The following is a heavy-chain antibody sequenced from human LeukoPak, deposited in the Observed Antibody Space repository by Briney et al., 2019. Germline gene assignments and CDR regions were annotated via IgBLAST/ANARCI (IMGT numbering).Heavy chain of an antibody. J-gene: IGHJ4*02. CDR1: GGSFSGYY. V-gene: IGHV4-34*01. CDR2: INHSGST. CDR3: AMGPLGGWSDY. D-gene: IGHD6-19*01. Sequence: SETLSLTCAVYGGSFSGYYWSWIRQPPGKGLEWIGKINHSGSTNYNPSLKSRVTISIDTSKNQFSLKLSSVTAADTAGYYCAMGPLGGWSDYWGQGTLVTVSS.